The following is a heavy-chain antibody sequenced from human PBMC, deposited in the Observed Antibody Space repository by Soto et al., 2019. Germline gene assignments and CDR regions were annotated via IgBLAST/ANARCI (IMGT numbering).Heavy chain of an antibody. CDR2: INSSGDST. J-gene: IGHJ4*02. Sequence: SVKFSCRAFTSTFTTFYVNWVRQAHGQGLEWLEIINSSGDSTSYAKKFQDRVTMTRATSTSTVYMQHTILRSENKAGYYGASPYPRDCSGGRCTSDRPFNFWGLGTLVTVSS. CDR3: ASPYPRDCSGGRCTSDRPFNF. D-gene: IGHD2-15*01. V-gene: IGHV1-46*01. CDR1: TSTFTTFY.